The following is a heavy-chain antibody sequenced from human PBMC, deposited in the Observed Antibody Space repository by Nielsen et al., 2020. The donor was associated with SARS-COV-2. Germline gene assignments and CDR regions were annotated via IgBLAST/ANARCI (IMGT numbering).Heavy chain of an antibody. CDR1: GFTFGDYA. CDR2: IRSKAYGGTT. V-gene: IGHV3-49*04. J-gene: IGHJ6*02. D-gene: IGHD3-10*01. Sequence: GESLKISCTASGFTFGDYAMSWVRQAPGKGLEWVGFIRSKAYGGTTEYAASVKGRFTISRDDSKSIAYLQMNSLRAEDTAVYYCARGDYVGLLWFGELFGYYYGMDVWGQGTTVTVSS. CDR3: ARGDYVGLLWFGELFGYYYGMDV.